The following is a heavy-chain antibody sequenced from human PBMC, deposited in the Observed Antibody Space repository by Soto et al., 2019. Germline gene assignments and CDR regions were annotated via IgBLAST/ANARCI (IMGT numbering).Heavy chain of an antibody. CDR3: AKVRIVVVPAAPDY. CDR1: GFTVSSNY. D-gene: IGHD2-2*01. J-gene: IGHJ4*02. CDR2: IYGGGST. V-gene: IGHV3-53*01. Sequence: GGSLRLSCAASGFTVSSNYMSWVRQAPGKGLEWVSVIYGGGSTYYADSVKGRFTISRDNSKNTLYLQMNSLRAEDTAVYYCAKVRIVVVPAAPDYWGQGTLVTVSS.